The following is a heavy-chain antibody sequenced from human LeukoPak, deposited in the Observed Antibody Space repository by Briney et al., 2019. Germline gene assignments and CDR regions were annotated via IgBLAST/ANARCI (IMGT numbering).Heavy chain of an antibody. V-gene: IGHV4-59*01. CDR2: IYYSGST. Sequence: KPSETLSLTCTVSGGSISSYYWSWIRQPPGKGLEWIGYIYYSGSTNYNPSLKSRVTISVDTSKNQFPLKLSSVTAADTAVYYCARDRGELAAMDYFDYWGQGTLVTVSS. D-gene: IGHD5-18*01. J-gene: IGHJ4*02. CDR3: ARDRGELAAMDYFDY. CDR1: GGSISSYY.